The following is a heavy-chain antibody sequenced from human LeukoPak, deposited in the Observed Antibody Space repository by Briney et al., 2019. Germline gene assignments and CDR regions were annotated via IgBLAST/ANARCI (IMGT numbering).Heavy chain of an antibody. Sequence: SETLCLTCTVSGGSISSYYWSWIRQPPGKGLEWIGYIYYSGSTNYNPSLKSRVTISVDTSKNQFSLKLSSVTAADTAVYYCARVVAVAGLGFFDYWGQGTLVTVSS. V-gene: IGHV4-59*01. CDR2: IYYSGST. CDR1: GGSISSYY. CDR3: ARVVAVAGLGFFDY. J-gene: IGHJ4*02. D-gene: IGHD6-19*01.